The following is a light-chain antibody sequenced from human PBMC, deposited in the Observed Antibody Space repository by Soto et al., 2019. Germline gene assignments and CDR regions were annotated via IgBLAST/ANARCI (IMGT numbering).Light chain of an antibody. J-gene: IGLJ2*01. V-gene: IGLV1-47*01. CDR2: RNH. CDR1: SSNIGDNH. Sequence: QSVLTQPPSASGTPGQTVTIPCSGSSSNIGDNHVYWYQQLPGAPPKLLIYRNHQRPSGVSDRFSGSKSGTSASLAISGLRSEDEADYHCASWDDTLESPVAFGGGTKVTVL. CDR3: ASWDDTLESPVA.